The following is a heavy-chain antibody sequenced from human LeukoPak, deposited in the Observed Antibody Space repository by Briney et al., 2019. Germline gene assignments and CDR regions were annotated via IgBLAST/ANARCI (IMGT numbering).Heavy chain of an antibody. CDR1: GLTLSNYG. J-gene: IGHJ4*02. CDR3: AKRGVVIRVILVGFHKEANYFDS. CDR2: ISDSGGRT. V-gene: IGHV3-23*01. Sequence: GGSLRLSCAVSGLTLSNYGMSWVRQAPGKGLEWVAGISDSGGRTNYADSVKGRFTISRDNPKNTLYLQMNSLRAEDTAVYFCAKRGVVIRVILVGFHKEANYFDSWGQGALVTVSS. D-gene: IGHD3-10*01.